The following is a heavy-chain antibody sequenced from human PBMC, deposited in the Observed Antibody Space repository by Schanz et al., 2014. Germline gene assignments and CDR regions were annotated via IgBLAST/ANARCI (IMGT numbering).Heavy chain of an antibody. V-gene: IGHV3-30*02. D-gene: IGHD4-17*01. CDR2: IRYNGINE. CDR1: GFTFSNYG. Sequence: QVQLVESGGGVVQPGGSLRLSCAASGFTFSNYGLHWVRQAPGKGLEWVAFIRYNGINEYYADSVKGRFTISRDNSKNTLYLQMNSLRAEDTAVYYCAKDCPSDYGDHCFDFWGQGTLVTVSS. CDR3: AKDCPSDYGDHCFDF. J-gene: IGHJ4*02.